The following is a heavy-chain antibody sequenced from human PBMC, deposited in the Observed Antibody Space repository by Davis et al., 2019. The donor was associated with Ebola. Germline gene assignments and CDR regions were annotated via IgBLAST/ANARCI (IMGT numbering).Heavy chain of an antibody. Sequence: PSETLSLTCTVSGGSVFGHYWSWIRQPPGGGLQWIGYSYYTGTTNYNPSLRGQVNIDIETSKNEVTLEIKAVSAADTAVYYCASGPTGWFDSWGQGTRVTVSS. D-gene: IGHD3-9*01. J-gene: IGHJ5*01. V-gene: IGHV4-59*02. CDR2: SYYTGTT. CDR1: GGSVFGHY. CDR3: ASGPTGWFDS.